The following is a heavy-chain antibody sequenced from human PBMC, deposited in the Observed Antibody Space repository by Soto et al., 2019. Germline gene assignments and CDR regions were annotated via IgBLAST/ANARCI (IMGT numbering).Heavy chain of an antibody. V-gene: IGHV3-23*01. Sequence: GGSLRLSCAASGFTFSSYAMSWVRQAPGKGLEWVSAFSGCGGSTYYADSVKGRFTISRDNSKNTLYLQMNSLRAEDTAVYYCARDPIRNYDFWSGYYNDYYGMDVWGQGTTVTVSS. D-gene: IGHD3-3*01. J-gene: IGHJ6*02. CDR2: FSGCGGST. CDR3: ARDPIRNYDFWSGYYNDYYGMDV. CDR1: GFTFSSYA.